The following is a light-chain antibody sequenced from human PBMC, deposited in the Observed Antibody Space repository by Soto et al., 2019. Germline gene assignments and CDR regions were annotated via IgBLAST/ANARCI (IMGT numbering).Light chain of an antibody. V-gene: IGLV2-14*03. CDR2: DVS. CDR1: SSDVGAYNY. Sequence: LTQPASVSGSPGQSISISCTGTSSDVGAYNYVSWYQQHPGKAPKLVIYDVSSRPSGVSNRFSGSKSGNTASLTISGLQAEDEADYYCSSYTYSSTLVFGGGTKVTVL. CDR3: SSYTYSSTLV. J-gene: IGLJ3*02.